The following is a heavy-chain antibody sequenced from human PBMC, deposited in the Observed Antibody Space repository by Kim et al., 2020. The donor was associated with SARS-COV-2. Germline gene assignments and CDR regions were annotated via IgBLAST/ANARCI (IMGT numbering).Heavy chain of an antibody. J-gene: IGHJ4*02. V-gene: IGHV5-51*01. CDR3: ARIGDY. Sequence: PGASDTRYSPSVQGQVTTSADKSISPAYLQWSSLKASDTAMYYCARIGDYWGQGTLVTVSS. CDR2: PGASDT. D-gene: IGHD2-15*01.